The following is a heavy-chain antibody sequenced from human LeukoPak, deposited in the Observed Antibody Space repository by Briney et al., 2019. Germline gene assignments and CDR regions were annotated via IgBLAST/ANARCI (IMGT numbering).Heavy chain of an antibody. CDR1: AVSITSGTYY. CDR2: IYTSGST. J-gene: IGHJ4*02. D-gene: IGHD6-13*01. V-gene: IGHV4-61*02. Sequence: SETLSLTCTVSAVSITSGTYYWTWIRQPAGKGLEWIGRIYTSGSTNYNPSLKSRVTISVDTSKNQFSLKLSSVTAADTAVYYCASISSSWGQSDYWGQGTLVTVSS. CDR3: ASISSSWGQSDY.